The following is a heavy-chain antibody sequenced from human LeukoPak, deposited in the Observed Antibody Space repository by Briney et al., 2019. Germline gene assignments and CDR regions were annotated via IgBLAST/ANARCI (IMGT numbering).Heavy chain of an antibody. D-gene: IGHD5-12*01. CDR2: IKTDGSIA. J-gene: IGHJ4*02. CDR1: GFSFSFYW. Sequence: PGESLRLSCAASGFSFSFYWMHWVRQAPGKGPVWVSRIKTDGSIADYADSVKGRFTISRDNSKNTLYLQMDSLRAEDTAVYYCTKTMGSTLVAEFDYWGLGTLVTVSS. CDR3: TKTMGSTLVAEFDY. V-gene: IGHV3-74*01.